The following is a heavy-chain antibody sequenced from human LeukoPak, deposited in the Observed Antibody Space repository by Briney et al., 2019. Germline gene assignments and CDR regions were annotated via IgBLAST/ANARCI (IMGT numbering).Heavy chain of an antibody. D-gene: IGHD2-15*01. V-gene: IGHV1-18*01. J-gene: IGHJ5*02. Sequence: ASVKVSCKASGYTFTSYGLSWVRQAPGQGLEWMGWISAYNGNTNYAQTLQGRVTMTTDTSTSTAYMELRSLRSDDTAVYYCAREYCSGGSCFDPWGQGTLVTVSS. CDR3: AREYCSGGSCFDP. CDR2: ISAYNGNT. CDR1: GYTFTSYG.